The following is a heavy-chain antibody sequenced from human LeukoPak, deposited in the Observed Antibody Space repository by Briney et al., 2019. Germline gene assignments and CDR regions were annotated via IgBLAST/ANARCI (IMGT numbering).Heavy chain of an antibody. CDR3: ARDFCGGGCYSRSTYMDV. J-gene: IGHJ6*04. CDR1: GYTFTGYY. CDR2: INPNSGGA. V-gene: IGHV1-2*06. D-gene: IGHD2-21*02. Sequence: ASVKVSCKASGYTFTGYYMHWVRQAPGQGLEWMGRINPNSGGANYAQKFQGRVTMTRATPISTAYMELSRLRSDDTAVYYCARDFCGGGCYSRSTYMDVWGKGTTVTVSS.